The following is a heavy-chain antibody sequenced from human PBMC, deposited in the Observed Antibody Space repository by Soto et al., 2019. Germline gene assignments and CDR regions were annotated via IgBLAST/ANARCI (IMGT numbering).Heavy chain of an antibody. V-gene: IGHV1-69*13. CDR2: IIPIFGTA. CDR1: GGTFSSYA. Sequence: GASVKVSCKASGGTFSSYAISWVRQAPGQGLEWMGGIIPIFGTANYAQKFQGRVTITADESTSTAYMELSSLRSEDTAVYYCAMANYYDSSGYEEPDDAFDIWGQGTMVTVSS. J-gene: IGHJ3*02. CDR3: AMANYYDSSGYEEPDDAFDI. D-gene: IGHD3-22*01.